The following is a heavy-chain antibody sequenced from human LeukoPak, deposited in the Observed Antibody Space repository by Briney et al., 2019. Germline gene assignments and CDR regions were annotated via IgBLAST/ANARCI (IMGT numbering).Heavy chain of an antibody. J-gene: IGHJ4*02. D-gene: IGHD3-10*01. CDR3: AKLYGSGSTGFDY. CDR1: GFTFSSYG. Sequence: GGSLRLSCAASGFTFSSYGMHWVRQAPGKGLEWVAVISYDGSNKYYADSVKGRFTISRDNSKNTLYLQMNSLRAEDTAVYYCAKLYGSGSTGFDYWGQGTLVTVSS. CDR2: ISYDGSNK. V-gene: IGHV3-30*18.